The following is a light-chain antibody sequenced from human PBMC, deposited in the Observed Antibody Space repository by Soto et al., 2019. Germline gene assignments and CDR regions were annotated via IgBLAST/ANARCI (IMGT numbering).Light chain of an antibody. CDR3: QQDRSSPLT. CDR1: QSLRSSY. J-gene: IGKJ4*01. V-gene: IGKV3-20*01. CDR2: GAS. Sequence: IGLKQSPCTLSLRKGERATLSCRASQSLRSSYLAWYQQKPGQAPSLLIYGASSRATGIPDRFSGGGSGTDFTLTISRLEPEDFALYYCQQDRSSPLTFGGGTNVAIK.